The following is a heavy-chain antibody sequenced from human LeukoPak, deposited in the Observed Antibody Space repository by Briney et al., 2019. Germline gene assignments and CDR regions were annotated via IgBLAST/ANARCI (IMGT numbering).Heavy chain of an antibody. CDR2: IYYSGST. Sequence: PSETLSLTCTVSGGSISSYYWSWIRQPPGKGLEWIGYIYYSGSTNYNPSLKRRGTISVDTSKNQFSLKLTSVTAADTAGDFCAGLKDHYSSYWRQATLVTVSS. CDR3: AGLKDHYSSY. CDR1: GGSISSYY. D-gene: IGHD4-11*01. V-gene: IGHV4-59*08. J-gene: IGHJ4*02.